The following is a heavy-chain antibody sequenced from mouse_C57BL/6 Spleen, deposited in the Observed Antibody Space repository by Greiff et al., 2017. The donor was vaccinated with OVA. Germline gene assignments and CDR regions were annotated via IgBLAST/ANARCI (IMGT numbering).Heavy chain of an antibody. J-gene: IGHJ3*01. V-gene: IGHV3-1*01. Sequence: VQLKQSGPGMVKPSQSLSLTCTVTGYSITSGYDWHWIRHFPGNKLEWMGYISYSGSTNYNPSLKSRISITHDTSKNHFFLKLNSVTTEDTATYYCARGYYYGSSLFAYWGQGTLVTVSA. CDR1: GYSITSGYD. CDR3: ARGYYYGSSLFAY. D-gene: IGHD1-1*01. CDR2: ISYSGST.